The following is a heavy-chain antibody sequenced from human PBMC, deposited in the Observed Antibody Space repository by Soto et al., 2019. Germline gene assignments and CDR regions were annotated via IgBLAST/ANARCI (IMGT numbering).Heavy chain of an antibody. V-gene: IGHV4-59*01. Sequence: PSETLSLTCTVSGGSISSYYWSWIRQPPGKGLEWIGYIYYSGSTNYNPSLKSRVTISVDTSKNQFSLKLSSVTAADTAVYYCARDQLNYYDSSGYYYDWFDPWGQGTLVTVSS. J-gene: IGHJ5*02. CDR1: GGSISSYY. CDR2: IYYSGST. D-gene: IGHD3-22*01. CDR3: ARDQLNYYDSSGYYYDWFDP.